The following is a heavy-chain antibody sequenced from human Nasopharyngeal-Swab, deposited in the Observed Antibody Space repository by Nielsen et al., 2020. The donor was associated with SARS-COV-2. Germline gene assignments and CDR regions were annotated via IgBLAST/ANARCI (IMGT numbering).Heavy chain of an antibody. CDR2: TRGDDGT. Sequence: ESLKISCAASGFKFDENTMHWVRHTPEKGLQWVSLTRGDDGTYYADSVKGRFTISRDSSKNTLYLQMDSLRGEDTAVYYCARDAPAHYGAFYWGRGTLVTVSS. CDR3: ARDAPAHYGAFY. J-gene: IGHJ4*02. V-gene: IGHV3-43*01. CDR1: GFKFDENT. D-gene: IGHD4-17*01.